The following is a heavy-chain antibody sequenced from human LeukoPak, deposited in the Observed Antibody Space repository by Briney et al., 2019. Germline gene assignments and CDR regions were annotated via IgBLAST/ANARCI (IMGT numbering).Heavy chain of an antibody. CDR3: AKDLGELIPFDI. D-gene: IGHD3-10*01. CDR2: IRYDGSNK. Sequence: QPGGSLRLSCAASGFTFSSYGMHWARQAPGKGLEWVAFIRYDGSNKYYADSVKGRFTISRDSSKNTLYLQMNSLRAEDTAVYYCAKDLGELIPFDIWGQGTMVTVSS. CDR1: GFTFSSYG. J-gene: IGHJ3*02. V-gene: IGHV3-30*02.